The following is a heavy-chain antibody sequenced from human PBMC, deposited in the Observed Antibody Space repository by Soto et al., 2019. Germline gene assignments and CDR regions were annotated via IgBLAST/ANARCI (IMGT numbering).Heavy chain of an antibody. CDR2: IYSGGST. D-gene: IGHD3-22*01. CDR3: ARAHDSSGYPDY. J-gene: IGHJ4*02. V-gene: IGHV3-66*01. Sequence: PSETLSLTCTVSGGSISSYYMSWVRQAPGKGLEWVSVIYSGGSTYYADSVKGRFTISRDNSKNTLYLQMNSLRAEDTAVYYCARAHDSSGYPDYWGQGTLVTVSS. CDR1: GGSISSYY.